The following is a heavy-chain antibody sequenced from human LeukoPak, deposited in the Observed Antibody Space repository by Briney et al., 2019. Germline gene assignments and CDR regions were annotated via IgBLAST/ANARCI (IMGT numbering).Heavy chain of an antibody. Sequence: GGALQISCKGAGCIFTSYWSGWVRQMPGKGLEGMGIIYPGDSDTRYSPSFQGQVTISADKSISTAYLQWSSLKASDTAMYYCARHDTDYGGNLPFDYWGQGTLVTVSS. D-gene: IGHD4-23*01. V-gene: IGHV5-51*01. J-gene: IGHJ4*02. CDR1: GCIFTSYW. CDR3: ARHDTDYGGNLPFDY. CDR2: IYPGDSDT.